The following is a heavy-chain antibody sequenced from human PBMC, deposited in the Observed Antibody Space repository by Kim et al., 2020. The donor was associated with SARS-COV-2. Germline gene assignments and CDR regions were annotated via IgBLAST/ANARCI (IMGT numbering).Heavy chain of an antibody. CDR3: AKREGSWYGYYYYYGMDV. V-gene: IGHV3-30*18. CDR2: ISYDGSNK. D-gene: IGHD6-13*01. CDR1: GFTFSSYG. J-gene: IGHJ6*02. Sequence: GGSLRLSCAASGFTFSSYGMHWVRQAPGKGLEWVAVISYDGSNKYYADSVKGRFTISRDNSKNTLYLQMNSLRAEDTAVYYCAKREGSWYGYYYYYGMDVGGQGTTVTVSS.